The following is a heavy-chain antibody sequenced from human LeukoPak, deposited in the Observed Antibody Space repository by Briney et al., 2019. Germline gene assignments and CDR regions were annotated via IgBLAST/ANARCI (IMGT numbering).Heavy chain of an antibody. CDR1: GYSFTRYW. CDR2: IYPGDSDT. J-gene: IGHJ4*02. Sequence: GESLKISCQGSGYSFTRYWIGWVRQMPGKGLEWMGIIYPGDSDTRYSPSFQGQVTISADKSISTAYLQWSSLKASDTAMYYCARGYYYDSSGYFFDYWGQGTLVTVSS. D-gene: IGHD3-22*01. CDR3: ARGYYYDSSGYFFDY. V-gene: IGHV5-51*01.